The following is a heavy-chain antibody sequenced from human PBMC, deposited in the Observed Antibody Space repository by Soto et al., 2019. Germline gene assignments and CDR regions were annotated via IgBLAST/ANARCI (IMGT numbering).Heavy chain of an antibody. CDR2: ISAYNGNT. V-gene: IGHV1-18*01. D-gene: IGHD2-2*02. J-gene: IGHJ6*02. CDR1: GYTFTSYG. Sequence: ASVKVSCKASGYTFTSYGISWVRQAPGQGLEWMGWISAYNGNTNYAQKLQGRVTMTTDTSTSTAYMELRSLRSDDTAVYYCARDSVVGPAAIVSGYYYYGMDAWGQGTTVTVSS. CDR3: ARDSVVGPAAIVSGYYYYGMDA.